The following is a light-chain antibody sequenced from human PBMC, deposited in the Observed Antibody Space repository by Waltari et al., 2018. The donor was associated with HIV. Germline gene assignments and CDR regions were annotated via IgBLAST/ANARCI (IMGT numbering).Light chain of an antibody. J-gene: IGLJ2*01. CDR2: NDD. Sequence: QSVLTQPPSASGTFGQRVAISCSGSTSNIGDNTVNWYQHVPGAAPKLLIYNDDQRPAGVPDRFSGSKSGTSASLAINGLQSEDEGTYYCSTWQDGLNGVLFGGGTELAVL. V-gene: IGLV1-44*01. CDR1: TSNIGDNT. CDR3: STWQDGLNGVL.